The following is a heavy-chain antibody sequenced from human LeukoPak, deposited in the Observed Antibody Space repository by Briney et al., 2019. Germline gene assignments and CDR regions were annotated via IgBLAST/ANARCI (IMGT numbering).Heavy chain of an antibody. J-gene: IGHJ6*02. CDR3: ARGKPNYYCYGMDG. CDR2: INHSGST. Sequence: SETLSLTCAVYGGSFSGYYWSWIRQPPGKGLEWVGEINHSGSTNYNPSLKIRDTLSVDPSKNQFSLKLRSVTAADTAVYYCARGKPNYYCYGMDGWGQRTTVTDSS. V-gene: IGHV4-34*01. CDR1: GGSFSGYY.